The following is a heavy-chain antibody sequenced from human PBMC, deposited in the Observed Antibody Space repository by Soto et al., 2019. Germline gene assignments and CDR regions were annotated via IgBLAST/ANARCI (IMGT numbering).Heavy chain of an antibody. V-gene: IGHV4-34*01. CDR2: INDRGSI. CDR1: GGSFSGYY. D-gene: IGHD3-9*01. J-gene: IGHJ2*01. CDR3: ARESHDILTGSPWVWYFDL. Sequence: QVQLQQWGAGPLRPLETLSLTCGVSGGSFSGYYWAWIRQSPGKGLEWIGEINDRGSINYNPSLKSGVTISVDTSKNHYSLNLRSVTAADTAVYYCARESHDILTGSPWVWYFDLWGRGTLVTVSS.